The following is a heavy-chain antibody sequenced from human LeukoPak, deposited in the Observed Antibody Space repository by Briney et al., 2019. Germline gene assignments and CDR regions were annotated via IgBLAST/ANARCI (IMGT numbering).Heavy chain of an antibody. J-gene: IGHJ4*02. CDR1: GFILRSYG. D-gene: IGHD2-21*01. CDR3: AKDLLWSPYESFGS. CDR2: ISSDGSNK. V-gene: IGHV3-30*18. Sequence: GGSLRLSCATSGFILRSYGMHWVRQAPGKGLEWVAVISSDGSNKYYADSVKGRFTISRDNSNNTLNLQMHSLRAEDTAVYYCAKDLLWSPYESFGSWGQGTPVTVSS.